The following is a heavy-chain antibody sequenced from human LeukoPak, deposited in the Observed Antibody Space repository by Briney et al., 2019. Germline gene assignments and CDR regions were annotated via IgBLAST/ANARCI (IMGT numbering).Heavy chain of an antibody. J-gene: IGHJ4*02. CDR2: IKQDGSEK. D-gene: IGHD3-9*01. CDR3: AKDSFPYFDWLLAYFDY. V-gene: IGHV3-7*03. CDR1: GFTFSIFW. Sequence: GGSLRLSCAASGFTFSIFWMSWVRQAPGKGLEWVANIKQDGSEKYYVDSVKGRFTISRDNAKDSLYLQMNSLRAEDTAVYYCAKDSFPYFDWLLAYFDYWGQGTLVTVSS.